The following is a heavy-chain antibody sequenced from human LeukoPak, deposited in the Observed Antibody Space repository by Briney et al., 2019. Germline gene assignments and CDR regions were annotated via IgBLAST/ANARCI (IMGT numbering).Heavy chain of an antibody. CDR2: IYYSGST. CDR3: ARDGEEIAAAGSPRWFDP. CDR1: GGSISSSSYY. J-gene: IGHJ5*02. D-gene: IGHD6-13*01. Sequence: SETLSLTCTVSGGSISSSSYYWGWIRQPPGKGLEWIGSIYYSGSTYYNPSLKSRVTISVDTSKNQFSLKLSSVTAADTAVYYCARDGEEIAAAGSPRWFDPWGQGTLVTVSS. V-gene: IGHV4-39*07.